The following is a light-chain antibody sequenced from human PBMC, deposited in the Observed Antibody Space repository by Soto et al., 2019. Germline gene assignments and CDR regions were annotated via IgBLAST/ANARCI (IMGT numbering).Light chain of an antibody. CDR1: NSNIGAGYD. V-gene: IGLV1-40*01. CDR2: GNS. J-gene: IGLJ1*01. CDR3: QSHDSSLNEYV. Sequence: QSVLTQPPSVSGAPGQRVTISCTGSNSNIGAGYDVHWYQQLPGTAPKLLIYGNSNRPSGVPDRFSGPKSGTSGSLAITGLQAEDEADYYCQSHDSSLNEYVFGTGTKVTV.